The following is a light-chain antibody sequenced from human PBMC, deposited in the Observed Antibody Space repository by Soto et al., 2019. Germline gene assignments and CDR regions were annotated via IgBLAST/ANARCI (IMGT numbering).Light chain of an antibody. CDR1: QSVSSY. CDR2: DAS. Sequence: EIVLTQSPATLSLSPGERATLSCRANQSVSSYLAWYQQKPGQAPRLLIYDASNRATGIPARFSGSGSGTDFTLTISSLEPEDFAVYYCQQRSNCAFGPGTKVDIK. J-gene: IGKJ3*01. CDR3: QQRSNCA. V-gene: IGKV3-11*01.